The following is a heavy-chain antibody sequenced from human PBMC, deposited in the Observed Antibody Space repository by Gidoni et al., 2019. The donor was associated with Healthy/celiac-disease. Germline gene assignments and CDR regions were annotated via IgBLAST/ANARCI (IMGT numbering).Heavy chain of an antibody. J-gene: IGHJ4*02. CDR3: ASSAGTTYY. Sequence: EVQLVESGGGLVKPGGSLRPSCAASGFTFSSYSMNWVRQAPGKGLAGVSSISSSSSYIYYADSVKGRFTISRDNAKNSLYLQMNSLRAEDTAVYYCASSAGTTYYWGQGTLVTVSS. CDR1: GFTFSSYS. V-gene: IGHV3-21*01. D-gene: IGHD1-7*01. CDR2: ISSSSSYI.